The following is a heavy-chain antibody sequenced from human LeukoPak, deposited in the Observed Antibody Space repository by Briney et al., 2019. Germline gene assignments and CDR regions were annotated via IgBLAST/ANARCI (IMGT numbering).Heavy chain of an antibody. Sequence: ASVKVSCKASGYTFTNYGLSWVRQAPGQGLEWMGWISGYNGNATYTQKLQGRVIMTTDTSTTTAYMDLRSLRSDDTAVYYCARLRRQHCTNGVCYTGGNWFDPWGQGTLVTVSS. D-gene: IGHD2-8*01. V-gene: IGHV1-18*01. CDR2: ISGYNGNA. CDR3: ARLRRQHCTNGVCYTGGNWFDP. CDR1: GYTFTNYG. J-gene: IGHJ5*02.